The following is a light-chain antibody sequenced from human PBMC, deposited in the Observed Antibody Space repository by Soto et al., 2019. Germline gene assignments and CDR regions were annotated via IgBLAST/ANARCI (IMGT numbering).Light chain of an antibody. V-gene: IGKV1-9*01. CDR2: GAS. J-gene: IGKJ1*01. CDR3: QQLDSFPWT. CDR1: QGTISY. Sequence: DIQLTQSPSFLSASVGDRVTVTCRASQGTISYLAWYQQKPGKAPKLLIYGASTLQSGVPSRFSGSGSGTEFTLTISSLQPEDSATYHCQQLDSFPWTFGQGTKVEIK.